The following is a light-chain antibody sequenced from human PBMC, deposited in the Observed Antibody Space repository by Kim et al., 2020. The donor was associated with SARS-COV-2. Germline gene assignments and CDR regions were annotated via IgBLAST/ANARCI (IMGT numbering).Light chain of an antibody. V-gene: IGKV2-30*02. CDR3: LQGTLWPWT. J-gene: IGKJ1*01. CDR2: KVS. CDR1: QSLVHSDGNTY. Sequence: PAYITCRSSQSLVHSDGNTYFNWYQQRPGRSPRRQIYKVSNRDSGVPDRFSGSASGNNFTLKISGVEAGDVGIYYCLQGTLWPWTFGQGTKVDIK.